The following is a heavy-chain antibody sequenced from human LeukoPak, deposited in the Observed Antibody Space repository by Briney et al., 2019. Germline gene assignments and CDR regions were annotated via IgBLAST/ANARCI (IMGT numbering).Heavy chain of an antibody. Sequence: GGSLRLSCAGSGFTFSSYWMSCVRHAPGKGLEGVANIKQDGSEKYYVDSVKGRFTISRDNAKNSLYLQMSSLRAEETAVYYCARGGHRACDYWGQGPLVTVSS. CDR3: ARGGHRACDY. V-gene: IGHV3-7*01. CDR2: IKQDGSEK. J-gene: IGHJ4*02. CDR1: GFTFSSYW.